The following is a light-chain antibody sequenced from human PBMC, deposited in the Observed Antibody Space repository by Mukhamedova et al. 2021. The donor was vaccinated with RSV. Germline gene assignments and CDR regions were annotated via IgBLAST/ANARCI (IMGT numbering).Light chain of an antibody. CDR1: SGSIASNY. CDR3: QSYDSSNRWV. J-gene: IGLJ3*02. V-gene: IGLV6-57*03. Sequence: VTISCTRSSGSIASNYVQWYQQRPGSAPTTVIYEDNQRPSGVPDRFSGSIDSSSNSASLTISGLKTEDEADYCCQSYDSSNRWVF. CDR2: EDN.